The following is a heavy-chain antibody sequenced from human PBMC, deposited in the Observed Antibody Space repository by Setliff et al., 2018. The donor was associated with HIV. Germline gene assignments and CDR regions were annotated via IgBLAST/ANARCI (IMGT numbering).Heavy chain of an antibody. CDR3: ARLGSHCSGGGCYRDVFDI. Sequence: PGESLKISCEGSGYSFTSYWIAWVRQMPGKGLEWMGIIYPGDSDTRYSPSFQGQVTISADKSIRNAYLQWSSLKASDTAMYYCARLGSHCSGGGCYRDVFDIWGQGTMVTVSS. CDR1: GYSFTSYW. CDR2: IYPGDSDT. J-gene: IGHJ3*02. V-gene: IGHV5-51*01. D-gene: IGHD2-15*01.